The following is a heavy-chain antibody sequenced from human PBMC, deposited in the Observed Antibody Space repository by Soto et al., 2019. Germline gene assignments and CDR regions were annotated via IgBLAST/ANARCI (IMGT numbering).Heavy chain of an antibody. J-gene: IGHJ3*02. CDR3: ARAHQPRNRIYGGKRADAFDI. CDR1: GFTFSSYA. Sequence: QVQLVESGGGVVQPGRSLRLSCAASGFTFSSYAMHWVRQAPGKGLEWVAVISYDGSNKYYADSVKGRFTISRDNSKNTLYLKMNSLRAEDTAVYYCARAHQPRNRIYGGKRADAFDIWGQGTMVTVSS. D-gene: IGHD4-17*01. CDR2: ISYDGSNK. V-gene: IGHV3-30-3*01.